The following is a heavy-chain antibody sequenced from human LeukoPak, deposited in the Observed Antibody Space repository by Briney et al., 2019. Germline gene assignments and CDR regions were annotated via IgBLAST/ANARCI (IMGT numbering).Heavy chain of an antibody. CDR1: GFTFSRYA. V-gene: IGHV3-23*01. J-gene: IGHJ4*02. CDR2: ISGSGGSA. D-gene: IGHD6-13*01. CDR3: AKGSVAAVVTFIDF. Sequence: GGSLRLSCAASGFTFSRYAMNWVRQAPGKGLEWVSVISGSGGSAYYADSVKGRFTISRDNSKNTLFLQMNSLRAEDTAVYYCAKGSVAAVVTFIDFWGQGTLVTVSS.